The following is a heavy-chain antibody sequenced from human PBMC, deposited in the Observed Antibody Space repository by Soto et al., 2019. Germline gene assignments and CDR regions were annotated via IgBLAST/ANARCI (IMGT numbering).Heavy chain of an antibody. J-gene: IGHJ4*02. CDR3: VKQAHGLDGVAFDY. V-gene: IGHV3-64D*06. CDR1: GFIFSEST. CDR2: VSTSGRST. D-gene: IGHD2-15*01. Sequence: EVQLVESGRGLVQPGGSLRLSCSASGFIFSESTIYWVRQVPGKGLEAISAVSTSGRSTYYADSVKDRFTISRDNSKNTLFLQMGSLRPEDTAIYYCVKQAHGLDGVAFDYWGQGTQVTVAS.